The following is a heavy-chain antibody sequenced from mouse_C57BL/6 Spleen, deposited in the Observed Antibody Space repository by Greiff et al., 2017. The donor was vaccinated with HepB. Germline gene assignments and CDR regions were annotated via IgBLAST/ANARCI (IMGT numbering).Heavy chain of an antibody. D-gene: IGHD1-1*01. V-gene: IGHV1-69*01. Sequence: VQLQQPGAELVMPGASVKLSCKASGYTFTSYWMHWVKQRPGKGLEWIGEIDPSDSYTNYNQKFKGKSTLTVDKSSSTAYMQLSSLTSEDSAVYYCARGGYGSSYVDYWGQGTTLTVSS. CDR3: ARGGYGSSYVDY. J-gene: IGHJ2*01. CDR1: GYTFTSYW. CDR2: IDPSDSYT.